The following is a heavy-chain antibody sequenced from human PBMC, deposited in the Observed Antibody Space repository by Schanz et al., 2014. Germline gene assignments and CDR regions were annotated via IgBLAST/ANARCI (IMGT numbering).Heavy chain of an antibody. CDR1: GGTFSSYA. D-gene: IGHD3-22*01. J-gene: IGHJ3*02. CDR3: ARDIQYHYDTSGPVGAFDI. V-gene: IGHV1-69*04. CDR2: IIPILGME. Sequence: QVQLVQSGAEVKKPGSSVKVSCKASGGTFSSYAFSWVRQAPGQGLEWMGKIIPILGMENYAQKFQGRVTITADISTSTAYMDLSSLRSDDTAVYYCARDIQYHYDTSGPVGAFDIWGQGTMVTVSS.